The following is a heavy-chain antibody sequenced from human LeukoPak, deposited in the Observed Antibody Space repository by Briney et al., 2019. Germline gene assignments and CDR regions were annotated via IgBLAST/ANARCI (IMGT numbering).Heavy chain of an antibody. J-gene: IGHJ4*02. CDR1: GYTFTSYD. CDR3: ARGDTMIVVVFDY. CDR2: MNPNSGNT. Sequence: GASVKVSCKASGYTFTSYDINWVRQATGQGLEWMGWMNPNSGNTGYAQKFQGRVTMTRNTSMSTAYMELSSLRSEDTAVYYCARGDTMIVVVFDYWGQGTLVTVSS. D-gene: IGHD3-22*01. V-gene: IGHV1-8*01.